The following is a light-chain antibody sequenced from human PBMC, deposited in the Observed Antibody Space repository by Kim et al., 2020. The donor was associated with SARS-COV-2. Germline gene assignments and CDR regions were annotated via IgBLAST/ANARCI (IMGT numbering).Light chain of an antibody. Sequence: EIVLTQSPGTLSLSPEERATLSCRASQRVSNSYLAWYQQKPGQAPRLLIYGASSRATGIPDRFSGSGSGTDFTLTISRLEPEDFAVYYCQQYGTSPTWTFGQGTKVDIK. V-gene: IGKV3-20*01. CDR1: QRVSNSY. CDR3: QQYGTSPTWT. CDR2: GAS. J-gene: IGKJ1*01.